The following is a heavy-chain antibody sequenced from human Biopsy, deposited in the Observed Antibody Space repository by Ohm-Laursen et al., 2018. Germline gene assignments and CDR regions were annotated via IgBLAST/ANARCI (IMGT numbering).Heavy chain of an antibody. Sequence: GASVKVSCNASGYTFTSYGISWVRQAPGQGLEWMGWINTENGNTIYAQNLQGRVTMTADTSTSTAYMEVTSLRSDDTAVYYCARAKLEPVYYYYGMDVWGQGTTVTVSS. CDR1: GYTFTSYG. V-gene: IGHV1-18*01. CDR3: ARAKLEPVYYYYGMDV. CDR2: INTENGNT. D-gene: IGHD1-1*01. J-gene: IGHJ6*02.